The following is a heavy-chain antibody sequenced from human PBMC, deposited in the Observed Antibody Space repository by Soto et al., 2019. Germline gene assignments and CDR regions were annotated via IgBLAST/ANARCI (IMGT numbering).Heavy chain of an antibody. CDR1: GYTFTSYA. D-gene: IGHD2-21*02. CDR3: ATPRYCGGDCYLPVD. J-gene: IGHJ4*02. V-gene: IGHV1-3*01. CDR2: INAGNGNT. Sequence: QVQLVQSGAAVKKPGASVKVSCKASGYTFTSYAMHWVRQAPGQRLEWMGWINAGNGNTKYSQKFKGRVTITRDTSASTAYMELSSLRSEDTAVYYCATPRYCGGDCYLPVDWGQGTLVTVSS.